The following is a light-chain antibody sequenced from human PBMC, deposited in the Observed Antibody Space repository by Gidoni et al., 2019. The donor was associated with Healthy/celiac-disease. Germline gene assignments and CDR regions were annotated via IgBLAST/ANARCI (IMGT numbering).Light chain of an antibody. CDR3: CSYAGRSTWV. Sequence: HSALTQPASVSGSPGQSITFSCTATSSAVGSYNLVSWYQQHPGKAPKRMIYEGSKRPSGVSNRFSGSKSGNTASLTIPGRQAEDEADYYCCSYAGRSTWVFGGGTKRTV. J-gene: IGLJ3*02. CDR1: SSAVGSYNL. V-gene: IGLV2-23*01. CDR2: EGS.